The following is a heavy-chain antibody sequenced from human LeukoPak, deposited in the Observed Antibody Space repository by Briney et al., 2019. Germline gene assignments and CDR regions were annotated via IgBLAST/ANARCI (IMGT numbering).Heavy chain of an antibody. CDR3: ASGYYYGMDV. V-gene: IGHV4-61*01. CDR2: IYYSGST. J-gene: IGHJ6*02. Sequence: SETLSLTCTVSGGSVSGGSYYWSWIRQPPGKGLEWIGYIYYSGSTNYNPSLKSRVTISVDTSKNQFSLKLSSVTAADTAVYYCASGYYYGMDVWGQGTTVTVSS. CDR1: GGSVSGGSYY.